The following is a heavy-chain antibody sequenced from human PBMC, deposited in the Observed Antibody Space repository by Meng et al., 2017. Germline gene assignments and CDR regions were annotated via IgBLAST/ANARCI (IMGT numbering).Heavy chain of an antibody. J-gene: IGHJ6*02. V-gene: IGHV1-18*01. CDR3: ARDQATYYDYVWGSYRYGDRYYGMDV. CDR2: ISAYNGNT. CDR1: GGTFSSYT. Sequence: ASVKVSCKASGGTFSSYTISWVRQAPGQGLEWMGWISAYNGNTNYAQKLQGRVTMTTDTSTSTAYMELRSLRSDDTAVYYCARDQATYYDYVWGSYRYGDRYYGMDVWGQGTTVTVSS. D-gene: IGHD3-16*02.